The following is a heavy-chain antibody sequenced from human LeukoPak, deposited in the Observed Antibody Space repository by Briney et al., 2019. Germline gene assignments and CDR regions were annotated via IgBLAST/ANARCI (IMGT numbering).Heavy chain of an antibody. CDR1: GYTFSISY. CDR3: ARASPVVLRYFDWLSTPLDY. D-gene: IGHD3-9*01. Sequence: GASVKVSCKASGYTFSISYIHWVRQAPGQGLEWMGIINPSGDTTNYAQKFQGRVTMTRDTSTSTVYMEVSSLRSDDTAVYYCARASPVVLRYFDWLSTPLDYWGQGTLVTVSS. J-gene: IGHJ4*02. CDR2: INPSGDTT. V-gene: IGHV1-46*01.